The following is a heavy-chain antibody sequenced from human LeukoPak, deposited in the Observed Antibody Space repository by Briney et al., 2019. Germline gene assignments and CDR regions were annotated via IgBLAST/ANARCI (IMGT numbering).Heavy chain of an antibody. J-gene: IGHJ4*02. D-gene: IGHD3-3*01. CDR2: ISYDGSNK. V-gene: IGHV3-30-3*01. CDR3: ARAPYDFWSGYSLGY. CDR1: GFTFSSYA. Sequence: GGSLRLSCAASGFTFSSYAMHWVRQAPGKGLEWVAVISYDGSNKYYADPVKGRFTISRDNSKNTLYLQMNSLRAEDTAVYYCARAPYDFWSGYSLGYWGQGTLVTVSS.